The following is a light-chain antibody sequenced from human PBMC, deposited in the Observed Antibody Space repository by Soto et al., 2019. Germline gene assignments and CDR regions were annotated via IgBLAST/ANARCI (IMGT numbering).Light chain of an antibody. V-gene: IGKV3-20*01. CDR3: QRYGSSRPWT. Sequence: ETVLTQSPGTLALSPGERVTLSCRASQSVTYRYIAWYQQKPGQAPRLLIYGASSRATGIPDRFSGSGSGTDFTLTISRLEPADFAVYYCQRYGSSRPWTFGQGTKVDI. CDR1: QSVTYRY. CDR2: GAS. J-gene: IGKJ1*01.